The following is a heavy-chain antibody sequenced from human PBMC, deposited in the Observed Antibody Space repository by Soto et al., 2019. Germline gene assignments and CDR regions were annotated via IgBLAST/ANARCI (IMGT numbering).Heavy chain of an antibody. D-gene: IGHD6-6*01. V-gene: IGHV3-74*01. Sequence: GGSLRLSCAASGFIFSSDWMHWVRQAPGGGLVWVSRINTEGSGTNYAESVKGRFTISRDNSKDTVYLQMNSLRAEDTAVYYCARDRPGEQHYFDFWGQGILVTVSS. J-gene: IGHJ4*02. CDR1: GFIFSSDW. CDR2: INTEGSGT. CDR3: ARDRPGEQHYFDF.